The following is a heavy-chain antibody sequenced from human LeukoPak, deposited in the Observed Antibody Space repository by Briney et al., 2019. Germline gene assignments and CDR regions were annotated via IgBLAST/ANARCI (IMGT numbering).Heavy chain of an antibody. Sequence: ASVTVSYKVSGYTLTELFMHWVRQAPGKGLAWMGGFDPEDGETIYAQKFQGRVTMTRNTAISTAYMELSSLRSEDTAVYYCARVDYYYGSGSHHYYYGMDVWGQGTTVTVSS. D-gene: IGHD3-10*01. CDR3: ARVDYYYGSGSHHYYYGMDV. J-gene: IGHJ6*02. CDR1: GYTLTELF. V-gene: IGHV1-24*01. CDR2: FDPEDGET.